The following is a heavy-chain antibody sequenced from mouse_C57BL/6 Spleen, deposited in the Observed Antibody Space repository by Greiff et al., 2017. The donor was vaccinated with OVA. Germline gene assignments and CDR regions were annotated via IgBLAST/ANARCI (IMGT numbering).Heavy chain of an antibody. Sequence: QVHVKQSGAELVKPGASVKLSCKASGYTFTEYTIHWVKQRSGQGLEWIGWFYPGSGSIKYNEKFKDKATLTADKSSSTVYMELSRLTSEDSAVYFCARHEGGGYGNFYFDYWGQGTTLTVSS. CDR1: GYTFTEYT. CDR2: FYPGSGSI. V-gene: IGHV1-62-2*01. J-gene: IGHJ2*01. CDR3: ARHEGGGYGNFYFDY. D-gene: IGHD2-1*01.